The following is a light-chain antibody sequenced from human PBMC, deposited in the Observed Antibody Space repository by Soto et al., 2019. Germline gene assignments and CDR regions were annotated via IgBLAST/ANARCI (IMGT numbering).Light chain of an antibody. CDR2: EVN. J-gene: IGLJ1*01. V-gene: IGLV2-14*01. Sequence: QSALTQPASVSGSPGQSITISCTGTSSDVGAYNHVSWCQHHPGKAPKLMIYEVNNRPSGVSNRFSGSKSGYTASLTISGLQAEDEADYYCCSYTTSDTRVFGTGTKLTVL. CDR1: SSDVGAYNH. CDR3: CSYTTSDTRV.